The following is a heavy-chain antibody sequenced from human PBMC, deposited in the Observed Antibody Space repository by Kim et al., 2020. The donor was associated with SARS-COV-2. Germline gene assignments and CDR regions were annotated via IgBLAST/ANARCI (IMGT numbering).Heavy chain of an antibody. D-gene: IGHD6-19*01. J-gene: IGHJ4*02. V-gene: IGHV4-4*02. CDR3: ASSGEWLVLGY. Sequence: SETLSLTCAVSGVSLISSNWWSWVRQPPVKGLEWIGEIYHSGSTNYNPSLKCRVTISVDKSKNQFSLKLSSVTAADTAVYYCASSGEWLVLGYWGQGTLVTVSS. CDR2: IYHSGST. CDR1: GVSLISSNW.